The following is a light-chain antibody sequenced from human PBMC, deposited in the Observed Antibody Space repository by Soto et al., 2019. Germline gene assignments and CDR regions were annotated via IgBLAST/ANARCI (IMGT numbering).Light chain of an antibody. CDR1: QSVSGY. V-gene: IGKV3-11*01. CDR2: DAS. Sequence: EIVLTQSPATLSLSPGERATLSCRASQSVSGYLVWYQQKPGQAPRLLIYDASNRATGTPARFSGSGSATDLTMTISSLEPEDSAVYYCQQRSTWPLTFGGGTKVEIK. J-gene: IGKJ4*01. CDR3: QQRSTWPLT.